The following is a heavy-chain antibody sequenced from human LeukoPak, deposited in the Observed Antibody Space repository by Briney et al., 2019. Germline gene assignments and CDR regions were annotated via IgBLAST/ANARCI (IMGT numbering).Heavy chain of an antibody. CDR2: ISGGGFST. V-gene: IGHV3-23*01. CDR1: GFTFSSYA. D-gene: IGHD2-15*01. Sequence: PGGSLRLSCTASGFTFSSYAMSWVRQAPGKGLEWVSAISGGGFSTYHADSVKGRFTISRDNSKNTLYLQMNSLRAEDTAVYYCAKDPRVDCSGGSCYYFDYWGQGTLVTVSS. CDR3: AKDPRVDCSGGSCYYFDY. J-gene: IGHJ4*02.